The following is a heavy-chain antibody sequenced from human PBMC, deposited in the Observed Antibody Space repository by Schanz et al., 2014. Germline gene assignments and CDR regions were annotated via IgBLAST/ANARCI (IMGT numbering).Heavy chain of an antibody. CDR1: GFTFSTYW. Sequence: EVQLVESGGGLVQPGGSLRLSCAASGFTFSTYWMSWVRQAPGKGLEWVANIKQDESERSYVDSVKGRFTISRDNAKNLMYLHLNSLRAEDTAVYYCAREVGGSFGQHYWGQGALVTVAS. V-gene: IGHV3-7*01. CDR2: IKQDESER. J-gene: IGHJ4*02. CDR3: AREVGGSFGQHY. D-gene: IGHD1-26*01.